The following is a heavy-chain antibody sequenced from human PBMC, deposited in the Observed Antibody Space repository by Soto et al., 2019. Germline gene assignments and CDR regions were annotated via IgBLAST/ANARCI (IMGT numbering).Heavy chain of an antibody. CDR3: ARLDIGRWYSIPSYYYYYGMDV. V-gene: IGHV3-23*01. CDR1: GFTFSSYA. CDR2: ISGSGGST. Sequence: SGGSLRLSCAASGFTFSSYAMSWVRQAPGKGLEWVSAISGSGGSTYYADSVKGRFTISRDNSKNTLYLQMNSLRAEDTAVYYCARLDIGRWYSIPSYYYYYGMDVWGQGTTVTVSS. J-gene: IGHJ6*02. D-gene: IGHD2-15*01.